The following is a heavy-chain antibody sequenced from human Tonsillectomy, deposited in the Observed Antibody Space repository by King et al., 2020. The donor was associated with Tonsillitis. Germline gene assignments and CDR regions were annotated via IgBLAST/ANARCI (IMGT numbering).Heavy chain of an antibody. J-gene: IGHJ1*01. CDR1: GFTFTSYW. D-gene: IGHD5-18*01. CDR2: INGDGSST. CDR3: ARVGSRYSYCAFAV. Sequence: QLVQSGGGSVQPGESLRLSCAASGFTFTSYWMHWVRQAPGEGLVWVSRINGDGSSTTYAGSVKGRFTISRDSAKHTLYLHMNSLRAEDTAVYYCARVGSRYSYCAFAVWSPGTLVPVSS. V-gene: IGHV3-74*02.